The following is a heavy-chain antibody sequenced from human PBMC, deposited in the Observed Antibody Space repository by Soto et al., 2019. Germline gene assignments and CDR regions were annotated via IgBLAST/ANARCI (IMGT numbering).Heavy chain of an antibody. CDR3: AGHGDYFDY. J-gene: IGHJ4*02. CDR2: IYYSGST. Sequence: SETLSLTCTVSGGSISSSSYYWGWIRQPPGKGLEWIGSIYYSGSTYYNPSLKSRVTISVDTSKNQFSLKLSSVTAADTAVYYCAGHGDYFDYWGQGTLVTVSS. D-gene: IGHD4-17*01. CDR1: GGSISSSSYY. V-gene: IGHV4-39*01.